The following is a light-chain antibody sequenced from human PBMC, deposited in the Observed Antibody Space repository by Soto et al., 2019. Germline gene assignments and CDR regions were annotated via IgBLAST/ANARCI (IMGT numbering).Light chain of an antibody. Sequence: QSALTQPASVSGSPGQSITISCTGTSGDIGSYNRVSWYQQHPGKAPKLIIYEVTDRPSGVSNRFSGSKSGNTASLTISGLQAEDEADYYCASWDDRLNAVVFGGGTKVTVL. CDR3: ASWDDRLNAVV. V-gene: IGLV2-14*01. CDR2: EVT. CDR1: SGDIGSYNR. J-gene: IGLJ2*01.